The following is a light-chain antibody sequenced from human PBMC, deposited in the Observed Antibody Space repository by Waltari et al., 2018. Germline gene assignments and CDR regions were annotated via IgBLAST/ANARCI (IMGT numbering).Light chain of an antibody. CDR2: DDN. Sequence: SYVLTQTPSVSVAPGKTARITCGGDNLGSKTVHWYQERPGQAPVVVVFDDNDRPSGIPERFSGSNSGDTATLTISRVEAGDEADYYCQVWDTTLDLNWVFGGGTKLTVL. J-gene: IGLJ3*02. V-gene: IGLV3-21*03. CDR1: NLGSKT. CDR3: QVWDTTLDLNWV.